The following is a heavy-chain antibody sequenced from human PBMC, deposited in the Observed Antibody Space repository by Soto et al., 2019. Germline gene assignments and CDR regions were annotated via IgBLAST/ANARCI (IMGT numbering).Heavy chain of an antibody. Sequence: PGGSLRLSCAASGFTFSDYYMSWIRQAPGKGLEWVSYISSSSSYTSYADSVKGRFTISRDNAKNSLYLQMNSLRAEDTAVYYCASLYDSSGYFDYWGQGTLVTVSS. J-gene: IGHJ4*02. V-gene: IGHV3-11*06. D-gene: IGHD3-22*01. CDR3: ASLYDSSGYFDY. CDR1: GFTFSDYY. CDR2: ISSSSSYT.